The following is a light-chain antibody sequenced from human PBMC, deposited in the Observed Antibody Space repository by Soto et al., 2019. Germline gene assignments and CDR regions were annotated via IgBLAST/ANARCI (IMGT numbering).Light chain of an antibody. CDR1: SSNIGNNY. J-gene: IGLJ2*01. Sequence: QSVLTQPPSVSAAPGQKVTISCSGSSSNIGNNYVSWYQQLRGTAPKLLIYDNNKRPSGIPDRFSGSKSGTSATLGITGLQTGDEADYYCGTWDSSLSAAVFGGGTKLTVL. CDR2: DNN. CDR3: GTWDSSLSAAV. V-gene: IGLV1-51*01.